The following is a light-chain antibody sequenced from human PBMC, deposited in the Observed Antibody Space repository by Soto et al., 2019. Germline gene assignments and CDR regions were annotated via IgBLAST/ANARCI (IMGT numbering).Light chain of an antibody. Sequence: DIVMTHSPLSLTGTRVDLGSISCSSSHXLLHSDGYNYLDWYLQKPGQSPQLLIYLGSSRASGVPDRFSGSGSGTDFTLKISRVEAEDVGVYYCMQALRTPITFGQGTRLEIK. CDR1: HXLLHSDGYNY. CDR2: LGS. J-gene: IGKJ5*01. V-gene: IGKV2-28*01. CDR3: MQALRTPIT.